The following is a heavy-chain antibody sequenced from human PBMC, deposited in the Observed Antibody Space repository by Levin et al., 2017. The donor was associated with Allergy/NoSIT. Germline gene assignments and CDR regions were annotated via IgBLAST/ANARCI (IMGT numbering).Heavy chain of an antibody. CDR2: ISGSGGST. CDR1: GFTFSSYA. Sequence: AGGSLRLSCAASGFTFSSYAMSWVRQAPGKGLEWVSAISGSGGSTYYADSVKGRFTISRDNSKNTLYLQMNSLRAEDTAVYYCARATYSNSGGFDYWGQGTLVTVSS. CDR3: ARATYSNSGGFDY. J-gene: IGHJ4*02. D-gene: IGHD4-11*01. V-gene: IGHV3-23*01.